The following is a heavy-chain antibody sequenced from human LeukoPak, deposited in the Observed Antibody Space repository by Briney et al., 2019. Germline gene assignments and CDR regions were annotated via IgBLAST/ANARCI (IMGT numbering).Heavy chain of an antibody. D-gene: IGHD1-26*01. CDR1: GYTFTSYG. V-gene: IGHV1-18*01. J-gene: IGHJ4*02. CDR3: ARVSGSYRGAIDY. Sequence: ASVKVSCKASGYTFTSYGISWVRQAPGQGLEWLGWISTYNNNTHYAQKFQVRVTMTTGTSTSTAYMELRSLRSDDTAVYHCARVSGSYRGAIDYWGQGTLVTVSS. CDR2: ISTYNNNT.